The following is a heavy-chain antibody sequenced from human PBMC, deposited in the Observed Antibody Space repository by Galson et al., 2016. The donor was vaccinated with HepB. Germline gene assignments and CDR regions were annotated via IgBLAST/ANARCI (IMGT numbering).Heavy chain of an antibody. CDR3: ARNNYYASAHSAFDI. J-gene: IGHJ3*02. V-gene: IGHV4-34*01. CDR2: INQSRGT. CDR1: GTFFSGYY. Sequence: ETLSLTCAVSGTFFSGYYWSWVRQSPGKGLEWIGKINQSRGTNFNPSLKSRVTISIDTSKNQFSLKLSSVTAADTAVYFCARNNYYASAHSAFDIWGQGTMVTVSS. D-gene: IGHD3-10*01.